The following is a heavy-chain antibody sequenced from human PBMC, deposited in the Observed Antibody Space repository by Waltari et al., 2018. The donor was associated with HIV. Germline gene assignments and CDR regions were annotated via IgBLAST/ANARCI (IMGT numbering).Heavy chain of an antibody. Sequence: QVQLVQSGAEVKKPGASVKVSCKASGYTFTSSGISWVRQAPGQGLEWIGWVSADNGNTNYAQKLQGRVTMTTDTSTSTAYMELRSLRSDDTAVYYCARKDEGVTTHNFDYWGQGTLVTVSS. CDR2: VSADNGNT. V-gene: IGHV1-18*01. J-gene: IGHJ4*02. CDR3: ARKDEGVTTHNFDY. D-gene: IGHD3-3*01. CDR1: GYTFTSSG.